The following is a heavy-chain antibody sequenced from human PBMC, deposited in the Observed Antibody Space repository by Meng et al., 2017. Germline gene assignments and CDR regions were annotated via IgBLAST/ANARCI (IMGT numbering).Heavy chain of an antibody. D-gene: IGHD5-18*01. CDR1: VVSFSCSY. CDR3: ASSGYRYGYRFDY. CDR2: VYHSGST. J-gene: IGHJ4*02. Sequence: AQLQLGDGGVLPPSVTLSLRCAVYVVSFSCSYWSWIPQPPGEGLEWSGEVYHSGSTNSNPSLKSRVTISVDTSKNQFSQKLSSVTAADTAVYYCASSGYRYGYRFDYWGQGTLVTVSS. V-gene: IGHV4-34*01.